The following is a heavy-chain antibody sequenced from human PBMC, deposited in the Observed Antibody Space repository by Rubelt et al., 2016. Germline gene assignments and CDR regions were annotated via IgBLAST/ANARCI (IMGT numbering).Heavy chain of an antibody. V-gene: IGHV4-34*01. CDR3: ARAEREEVDY. J-gene: IGHJ4*02. CDR2: IYYSGST. Sequence: QVQLQQWGAGLLKPSETLSLTCAVYGGSFSGYYWSWIRQPPGKGLEWIGSIYYSGSTYYNPSLKSRVTISGDTSKNQFARKRSSVTAADTAVYYCARAEREEVDYWGQGTLVAVSS. CDR1: GGSFSGYY.